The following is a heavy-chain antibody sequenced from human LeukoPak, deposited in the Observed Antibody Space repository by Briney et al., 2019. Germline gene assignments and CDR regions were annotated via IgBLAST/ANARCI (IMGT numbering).Heavy chain of an antibody. J-gene: IGHJ4*02. Sequence: PSETLSLTCTVSGGSISSYYWSWIRQPPGKGLEWIGYIYTSGSTNYNPSLKSRVTISVDTSKNQFSLKLSSVTAADTAVYYCARNFYDSGDYWGQGTLVTASS. CDR1: GGSISSYY. CDR2: IYTSGST. CDR3: ARNFYDSGDY. D-gene: IGHD5/OR15-5a*01. V-gene: IGHV4-4*09.